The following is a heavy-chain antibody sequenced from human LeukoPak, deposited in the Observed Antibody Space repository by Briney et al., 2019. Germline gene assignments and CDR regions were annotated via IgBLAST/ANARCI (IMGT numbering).Heavy chain of an antibody. J-gene: IGHJ4*02. D-gene: IGHD1-26*01. CDR2: IYTSGST. Sequence: SETLSLTCTVSGGSISSFYWGWIRQPAGKGLEWIGRIYTSGSTNYNPSLKSRLTMSIDTSKNQFSLKLNSVTAADTAVYYCAREALGSPRYFDYWGQGALVTVSS. CDR3: AREALGSPRYFDY. CDR1: GGSISSFY. V-gene: IGHV4-4*07.